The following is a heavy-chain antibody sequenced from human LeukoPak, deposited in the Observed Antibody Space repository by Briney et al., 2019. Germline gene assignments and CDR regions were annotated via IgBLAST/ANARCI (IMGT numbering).Heavy chain of an antibody. CDR1: GFTFSSYW. CDR3: ATPTAGTWHFDY. D-gene: IGHD1-1*01. Sequence: GGSLRLSCAASGFTFSSYWMTWVRQAPGKGLEWVANIKQDASERYYVDSVKGRFTISRDNAKNSLYLQMNSLRAEDTAVYYCATPTAGTWHFDYWGQGTLVTVSS. CDR2: IKQDASER. V-gene: IGHV3-7*01. J-gene: IGHJ4*02.